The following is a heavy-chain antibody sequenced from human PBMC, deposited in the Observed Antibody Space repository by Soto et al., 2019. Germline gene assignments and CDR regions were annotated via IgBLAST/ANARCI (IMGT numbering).Heavy chain of an antibody. J-gene: IGHJ3*02. CDR3: AKDQIVADAFDI. Sequence: QVQLVESGGGMVHPGRSLRLSCAASGFTFSSYGMHWVRQAPGKGLEWVAVISYDGSNKYYADYVKGRFTISRDNSKNPMYLQMNSLRAEDTAVYYCAKDQIVADAFDIWGQGTMVTVSS. CDR2: ISYDGSNK. CDR1: GFTFSSYG. D-gene: IGHD3-22*01. V-gene: IGHV3-30*18.